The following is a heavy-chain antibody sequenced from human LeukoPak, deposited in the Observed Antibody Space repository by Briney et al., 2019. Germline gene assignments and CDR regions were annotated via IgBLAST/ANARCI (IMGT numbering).Heavy chain of an antibody. Sequence: SETLSLTCAVYGGSFTGYYWNWIRKPPGKGLEWIGEINHSGSTNYNPSLKSRVTISVDTSKNQFSLKLSSVTAADTAVYYCARGFLAYFDYWGQGTLVTVSS. CDR2: INHSGST. D-gene: IGHD3-3*01. V-gene: IGHV4-34*01. CDR1: GGSFTGYY. J-gene: IGHJ4*02. CDR3: ARGFLAYFDY.